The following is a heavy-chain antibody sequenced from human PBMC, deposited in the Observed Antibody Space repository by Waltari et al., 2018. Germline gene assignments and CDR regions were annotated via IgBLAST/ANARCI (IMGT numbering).Heavy chain of an antibody. CDR2: LDTEDGET. D-gene: IGHD6-6*01. Sequence: QVQLVQSGAGVRKPGSSVKVSCMISGYTLTELSMHWVRQAHGKGLEWMGGLDTEDGETIYTQKFQGRVTMIEETSTDTAYMELSRLRSEDTAVYYGATARAARWYFDLWGRGTLVTVSS. V-gene: IGHV1-24*01. CDR1: GYTLTELS. CDR3: ATARAARWYFDL. J-gene: IGHJ2*01.